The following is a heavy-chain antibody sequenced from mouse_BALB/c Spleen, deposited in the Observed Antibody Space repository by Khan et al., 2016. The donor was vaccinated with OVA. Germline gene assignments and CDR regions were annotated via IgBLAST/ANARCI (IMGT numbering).Heavy chain of an antibody. V-gene: IGHV1-4*01. J-gene: IGHJ3*01. Sequence: VELVESGAELATPSASVKMSCKASGYTFTTYTIHWVKQRPGQGLEWLGYIIPSNDYTNYNQKFKDRAILTADKSSRTFYMQLSSLTSEDSAVYYCAREGAYYRSDGWFAYWGQGTLVTVSA. CDR2: IIPSNDYT. CDR3: AREGAYYRSDGWFAY. CDR1: GYTFTTYT. D-gene: IGHD2-14*01.